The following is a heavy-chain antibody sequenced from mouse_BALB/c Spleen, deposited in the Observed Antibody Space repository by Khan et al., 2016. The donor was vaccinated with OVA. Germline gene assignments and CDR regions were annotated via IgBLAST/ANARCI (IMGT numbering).Heavy chain of an antibody. CDR3: ASHYGSYFDY. CDR1: GYTFTRYW. J-gene: IGHJ2*01. Sequence: QVQLKESGAELARPGASVKLSCKASGYTFTRYWMQWVKQRPGQGLKWIGAIYPGDGDTKYTQKFKGKATLTADKSSSTAYMELSSLASEDSAVYYCASHYGSYFDYWGQGTTLTVSS. V-gene: IGHV1-87*01. D-gene: IGHD2-1*01. CDR2: IYPGDGDT.